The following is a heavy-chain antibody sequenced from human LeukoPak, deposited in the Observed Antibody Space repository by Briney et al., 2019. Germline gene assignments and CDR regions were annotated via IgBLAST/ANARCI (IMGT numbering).Heavy chain of an antibody. CDR3: ANAGGDSRPHDY. CDR2: ISGTGGNP. Sequence: PGGSLRLSCAASGFTFSSYAMSWVRQAPRKGPEWVSAISGTGGNPSYADAVKGRFIISRDNSKNTLSLQMNSLRTEDTAVYYCANAGGDSRPHDYWGHGILVSVSS. D-gene: IGHD2-21*02. V-gene: IGHV3-23*01. J-gene: IGHJ4*01. CDR1: GFTFSSYA.